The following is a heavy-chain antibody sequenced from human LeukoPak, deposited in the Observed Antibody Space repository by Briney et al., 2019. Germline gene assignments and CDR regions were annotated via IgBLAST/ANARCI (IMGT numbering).Heavy chain of an antibody. Sequence: GGSLRLSCAASGFTFSSYGMHWVRPAPGKGLEWVAVISYDGSNKYYADSVKGRFTISRENSKITLYLQMNSLRAEDTAVYYCAKDRGPYYDFWSGYYAGPSPYAMDVWGQGTTVTVSS. V-gene: IGHV3-30*18. CDR3: AKDRGPYYDFWSGYYAGPSPYAMDV. J-gene: IGHJ6*02. D-gene: IGHD3-3*01. CDR2: ISYDGSNK. CDR1: GFTFSSYG.